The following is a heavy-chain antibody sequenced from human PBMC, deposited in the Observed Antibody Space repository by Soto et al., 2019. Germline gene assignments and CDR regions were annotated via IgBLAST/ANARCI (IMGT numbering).Heavy chain of an antibody. J-gene: IGHJ6*02. CDR2: INHSGST. D-gene: IGHD3-3*01. CDR3: ARAAVTIFGVGMDV. CDR1: GGSFSLYY. V-gene: IGHV4-34*01. Sequence: LETLSPTSSFYGGSFSLYYFSWIRQPPGKGLEWIGEINHSGSTNYNPSLKSRGTIAVDTSKNQFSLKLSSVTAADTAVYYCARAAVTIFGVGMDVWGQGITVTVSS.